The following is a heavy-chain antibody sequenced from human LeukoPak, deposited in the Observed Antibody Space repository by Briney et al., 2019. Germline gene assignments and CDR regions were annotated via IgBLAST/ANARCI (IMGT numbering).Heavy chain of an antibody. D-gene: IGHD3-10*01. CDR2: IIPIFGTA. Sequence: SVEVSCKASGGTFSSYAISWVRQAPGQGLEWMGGIIPIFGTANYAQKFQGRVTITADESTSTAYMELSSLRSEDTAVYYCARDRLMVRGVIDYWGQGTLVTASP. J-gene: IGHJ4*02. CDR3: ARDRLMVRGVIDY. V-gene: IGHV1-69*13. CDR1: GGTFSSYA.